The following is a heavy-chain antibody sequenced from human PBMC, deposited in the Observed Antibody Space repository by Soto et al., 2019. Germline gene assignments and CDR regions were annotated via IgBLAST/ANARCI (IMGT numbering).Heavy chain of an antibody. J-gene: IGHJ6*03. V-gene: IGHV1-3*01. Sequence: QVHLVQSGAEVKNPGASVRVSCKASGYTFINYGMHWVRQAPGQSLEWMGWIKAGNGNTEYSQNFQGRVTITRDTSARRDYMELSSLGSEETAVYYCARDGGYCSRVTCYSYYYYMNVWGKGTTDNESS. CDR1: GYTFINYG. D-gene: IGHD2-15*01. CDR2: IKAGNGNT. CDR3: ARDGGYCSRVTCYSYYYYMNV.